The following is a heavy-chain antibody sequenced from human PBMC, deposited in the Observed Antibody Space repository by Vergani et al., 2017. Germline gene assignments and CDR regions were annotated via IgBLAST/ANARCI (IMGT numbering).Heavy chain of an antibody. J-gene: IGHJ6*02. CDR1: GYTFTSYA. V-gene: IGHV1-3*01. CDR2: INAGNGNT. Sequence: QVLLVQSGAEVKKPGASVKVSCKASGYTFTSYAMHWVRQAPGQRLEWMGWINAGNGNTKYSQKFQGRVTITRDTSASTAYMELSSLRSEDTAVYYCARGYCSGGSCSNYYYGMDVWGQGTTVTVSS. D-gene: IGHD2-15*01. CDR3: ARGYCSGGSCSNYYYGMDV.